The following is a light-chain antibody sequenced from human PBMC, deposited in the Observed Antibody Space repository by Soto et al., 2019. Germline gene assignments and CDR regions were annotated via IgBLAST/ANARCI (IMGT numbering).Light chain of an antibody. Sequence: QSVLTQPASVSGSPGQWITISCTGSSSDVGSYNLVSWFQQHPGKAPKLLIQEDYKRSSGVPNRFSGSKSGNTASLTISGLQAEDEADYYCPSYAGPTTFVVFGGGTKLTVL. CDR1: SSDVGSYNL. J-gene: IGLJ2*01. V-gene: IGLV2-23*02. CDR3: PSYAGPTTFVV. CDR2: EDY.